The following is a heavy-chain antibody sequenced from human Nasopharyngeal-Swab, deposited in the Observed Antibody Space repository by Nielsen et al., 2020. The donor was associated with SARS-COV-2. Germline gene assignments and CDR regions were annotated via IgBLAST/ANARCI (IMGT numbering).Heavy chain of an antibody. CDR1: GGSISSYY. CDR2: NYYSGST. J-gene: IGHJ1*01. V-gene: IGHV4-59*01. Sequence: SETLSLTCTVSGGSISSYYWSWIRPPPGKGLEWNGYNYYSGSTNYYNPSLESRVTISIDTSKNQFSLKLSSVTAADTAVYYCARVWSSGLYGAEYFQHWGQGTLVTVSS. D-gene: IGHD6-19*01. CDR3: ARVWSSGLYGAEYFQH.